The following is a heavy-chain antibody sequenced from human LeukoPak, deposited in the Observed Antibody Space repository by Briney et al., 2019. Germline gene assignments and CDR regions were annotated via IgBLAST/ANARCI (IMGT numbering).Heavy chain of an antibody. CDR2: INEDGSVQ. J-gene: IGHJ4*02. CDR1: GLIISDYW. D-gene: IGHD3-10*01. CDR3: ASRESSMARSH. Sequence: PGGPLRLSCAASGLIISDYWMNWVRQVAGKGREWVANINEDGSVQDYVDSVRGRFTISRDNAKNSVYLQMNSLRVEDAAVYYCASRESSMARSHWGQGTLVTVSS. V-gene: IGHV3-7*01.